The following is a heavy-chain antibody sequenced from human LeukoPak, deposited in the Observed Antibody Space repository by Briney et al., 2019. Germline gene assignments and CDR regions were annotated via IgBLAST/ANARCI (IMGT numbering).Heavy chain of an antibody. J-gene: IGHJ3*02. Sequence: ASVRVSCKASGYTFTGYYMHWVRQAPGQGLEWMGWINPNSGGTNYAQKFQGRVTMTRDTSISTAYMELSRLRSDDTAVYYCARDTDSSGPLEAFDIWGQGTMVTVSS. CDR3: ARDTDSSGPLEAFDI. D-gene: IGHD3-22*01. CDR2: INPNSGGT. V-gene: IGHV1-2*02. CDR1: GYTFTGYY.